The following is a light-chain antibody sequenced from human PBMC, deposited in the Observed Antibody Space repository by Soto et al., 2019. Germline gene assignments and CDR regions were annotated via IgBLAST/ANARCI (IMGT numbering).Light chain of an antibody. Sequence: ESVLTQSPGTLSLSPGERATLSCRASQSVSSSYLAWYQQKPGQAPRLLIYAASTRATGIPDRFSGSGSGTDFNLTISRLEPEDFAVYFCQLYGSSPPRYTFGQGTKLEIK. V-gene: IGKV3-20*01. CDR1: QSVSSSY. CDR2: AAS. CDR3: QLYGSSPPRYT. J-gene: IGKJ2*01.